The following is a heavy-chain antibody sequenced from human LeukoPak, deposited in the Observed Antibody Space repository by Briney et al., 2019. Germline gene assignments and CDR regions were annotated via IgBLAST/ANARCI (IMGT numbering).Heavy chain of an antibody. D-gene: IGHD2-21*01. CDR1: GFTFNDYA. CDR3: ARDFFPVVDSTWYEIGY. J-gene: IGHJ4*02. Sequence: GGSLRLSCAASGFTFNDYAMYWIRQAPGKGLEWVTLISYDGYDKSYADSVRGRFTISRDNSRNTLYLQMDSLTSEDTAVYYCARDFFPVVDSTWYEIGYWGQGTLVTVSS. V-gene: IGHV3-30-3*01. CDR2: ISYDGYDK.